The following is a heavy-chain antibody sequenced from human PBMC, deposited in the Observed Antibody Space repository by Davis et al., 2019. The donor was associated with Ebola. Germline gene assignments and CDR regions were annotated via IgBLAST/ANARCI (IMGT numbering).Heavy chain of an antibody. V-gene: IGHV3-23*01. Sequence: GGSLRLSCAASGFTFSDYYMSWIRQAPGKGLEWVSSIGGGGGSIYYADSVKGRFTISRDNSKNTLYLQMNSLRAEDTAVYYCAKDRGTVTATDYYYYGMDVWGKGTTVTVSS. CDR3: AKDRGTVTATDYYYYGMDV. J-gene: IGHJ6*04. CDR2: IGGGGGSI. CDR1: GFTFSDYY. D-gene: IGHD4-11*01.